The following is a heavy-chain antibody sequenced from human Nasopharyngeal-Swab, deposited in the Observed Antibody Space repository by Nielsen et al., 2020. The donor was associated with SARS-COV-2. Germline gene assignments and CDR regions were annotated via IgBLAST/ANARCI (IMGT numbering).Heavy chain of an antibody. D-gene: IGHD5-24*01. J-gene: IGHJ4*02. CDR3: ARDSRWLQEKDY. CDR2: ISGSGENT. CDR1: GYSFRTYG. V-gene: IGHV3-23*01. Sequence: GESLKISCVASGYSFRTYGMSWVRQAPGKGLQCVSSISGSGENTYYADSVKGRFTISRDNSRNTVFLQMNSLRADDTAVYFCARDSRWLQEKDYWGQGALVTVSS.